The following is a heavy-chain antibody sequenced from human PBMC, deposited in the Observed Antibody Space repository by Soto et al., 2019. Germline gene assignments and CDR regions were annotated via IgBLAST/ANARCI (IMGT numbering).Heavy chain of an antibody. CDR3: ARVWGGAFDI. CDR1: GGSISSGGYS. J-gene: IGHJ3*02. V-gene: IGHV4-30-2*01. CDR2: IYHSGST. D-gene: IGHD3-10*01. Sequence: SETLSLTCAVSGGSISSGGYSWSWIRQPPGKGLEWIGYIYHSGSTYYNPALKRRVTISVGRSKNQFSLKLSSVTAADTAVYYCARVWGGAFDIWGQVTMVTVSS.